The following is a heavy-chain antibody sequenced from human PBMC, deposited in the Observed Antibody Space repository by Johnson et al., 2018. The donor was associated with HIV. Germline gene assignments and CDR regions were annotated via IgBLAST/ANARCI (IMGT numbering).Heavy chain of an antibody. J-gene: IGHJ3*02. CDR2: ISYDGSDK. CDR3: ARGSRYTYDNDDVYLLQAFDI. CDR1: GFTFSSYA. D-gene: IGHD3-16*01. V-gene: IGHV3-30*04. Sequence: VQLVESGGGVVQPGRSLRLSCAASGFTFSSYAMHWVRQAPAKGLEWVEVISYDGSDKYYADSVKGRFTVSRDSSKNTLYLQVNSLRAEDAAVYYCARGSRYTYDNDDVYLLQAFDIWGQGTMVTVSS.